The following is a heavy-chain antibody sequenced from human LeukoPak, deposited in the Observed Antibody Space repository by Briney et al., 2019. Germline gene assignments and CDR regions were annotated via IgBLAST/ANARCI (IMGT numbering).Heavy chain of an antibody. CDR3: ARAPYYDFWSGYYGMDV. Sequence: GASVKVSCKASGYTFTSYDINWVRQANGQGLEWMGWVNPNSGNTGYAQKFQGRVTMTRNTSISTAYMELSSLRSEDTAAYYCARAPYYDFWSGYYGMDVWGQGTTVTVSS. CDR2: VNPNSGNT. D-gene: IGHD3-3*01. V-gene: IGHV1-8*01. J-gene: IGHJ6*02. CDR1: GYTFTSYD.